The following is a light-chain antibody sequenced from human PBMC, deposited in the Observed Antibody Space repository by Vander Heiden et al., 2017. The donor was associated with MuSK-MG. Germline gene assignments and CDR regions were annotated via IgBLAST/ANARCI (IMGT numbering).Light chain of an antibody. J-gene: IGLJ3*02. CDR3: QVWHSTTGREV. CDR2: DSS. V-gene: IGLV3-21*02. Sequence: SYVLTQPPPVSVPPGQTASITCGAKNIGYLNVHWYQQKPGQAPELVVYDSSGRPSGISERYSGSNSGNTAALTVYRVEAGDEADYFCQVWHSTTGREVFGGGTRLTVL. CDR1: NIGYLN.